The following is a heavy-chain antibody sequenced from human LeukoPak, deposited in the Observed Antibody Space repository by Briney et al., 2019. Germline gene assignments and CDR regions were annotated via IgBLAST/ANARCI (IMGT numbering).Heavy chain of an antibody. CDR1: GFTVSSNY. J-gene: IGHJ4*02. Sequence: GGSLRLSCAASGFTVSSNYMTWVRQVPGKGLEWVSIIYSGGSTYYADSVKGRFTLSRDNSKNTLYLQMNSLRAEDTAVYYCARVLDFWSGYSRRFDYWGQGTLVTVSS. CDR2: IYSGGST. D-gene: IGHD3-3*01. V-gene: IGHV3-53*01. CDR3: ARVLDFWSGYSRRFDY.